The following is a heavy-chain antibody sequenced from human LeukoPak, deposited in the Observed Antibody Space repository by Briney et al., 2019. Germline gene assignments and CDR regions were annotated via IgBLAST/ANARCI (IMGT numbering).Heavy chain of an antibody. D-gene: IGHD3-22*01. CDR3: ARMDSYYDSSGYYLDY. CDR2: IYYSGST. J-gene: IGHJ4*02. V-gene: IGHV4-39*07. Sequence: SETLSLTCTASGGSISSSSYYWGWIRQPPGKGLEWIGGIYYSGSTYYNPSLKSRVTISVDTSKNQFSLKLSSVTAADTAVYYCARMDSYYDSSGYYLDYWGQGTLVTVSS. CDR1: GGSISSSSYY.